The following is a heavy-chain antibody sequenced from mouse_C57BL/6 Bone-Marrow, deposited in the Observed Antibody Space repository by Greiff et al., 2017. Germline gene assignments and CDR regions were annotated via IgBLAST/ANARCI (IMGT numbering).Heavy chain of an antibody. J-gene: IGHJ4*01. CDR2: IYPRSGNT. Sequence: QVQLQQSGAELARPGASVKLSCKASGYTFTSYGISWVKQRTGQGLEWIGEIYPRSGNTYYNEKFKGKATLTADKSSSTAYMGLRSLTSEDSAVYFCARGSGLTTVVAGAMDYWGQGTSVTVSS. D-gene: IGHD1-1*01. V-gene: IGHV1-81*01. CDR3: ARGSGLTTVVAGAMDY. CDR1: GYTFTSYG.